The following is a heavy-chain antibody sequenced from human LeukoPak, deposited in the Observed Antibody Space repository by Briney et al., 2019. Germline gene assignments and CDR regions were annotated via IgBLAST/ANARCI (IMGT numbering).Heavy chain of an antibody. CDR2: INPNSGGT. V-gene: IGHV1-2*02. J-gene: IGHJ6*04. CDR1: GYTFTGYY. D-gene: IGHD2-2*01. Sequence: ASVKVSCKASGYTFTGYYMHWVRQAPGQGLEWMGWINPNSGGTNYAQKFQGRVTMTRDTSISTAYMELSRLRSDDTAVYYCARENCSSTSCPGMDVWGKGTTVTVSS. CDR3: ARENCSSTSCPGMDV.